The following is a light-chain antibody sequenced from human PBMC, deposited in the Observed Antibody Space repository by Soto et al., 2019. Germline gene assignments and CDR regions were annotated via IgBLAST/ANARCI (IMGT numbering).Light chain of an antibody. CDR1: SSDVGGYNY. CDR2: EVS. Sequence: QSALTQPASVSGSPGQSITISCTGSSSDVGGYNYVSWYQQYAGKAPKLIIYEVSNRPSGVSNRFSGSKSGNTASLNISGLQAEDEANYYCSSYTSSNTLVFGGGTQLTVL. J-gene: IGLJ7*01. CDR3: SSYTSSNTLV. V-gene: IGLV2-14*01.